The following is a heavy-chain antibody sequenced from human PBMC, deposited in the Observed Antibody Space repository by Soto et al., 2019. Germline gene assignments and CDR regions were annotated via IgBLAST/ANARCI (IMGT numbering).Heavy chain of an antibody. CDR2: ISGSGGST. Sequence: EVKLLESGGGLVQPGGSLRLSCAASGFTFSSYAMTWVRQAPGKGLEWVSGISGSGGSTYYADSVKGRFTISRDNSKNTQXLQMNSLGADDTAVYSGAKDGRARQQLNYYCGMDVWGQGTTVTVSS. V-gene: IGHV3-23*01. CDR1: GFTFSSYA. D-gene: IGHD6-13*01. CDR3: AKDGRARQQLNYYCGMDV. J-gene: IGHJ6*02.